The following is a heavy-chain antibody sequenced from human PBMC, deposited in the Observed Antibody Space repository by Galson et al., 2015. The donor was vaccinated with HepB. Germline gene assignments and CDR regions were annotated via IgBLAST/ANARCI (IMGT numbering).Heavy chain of an antibody. Sequence: SLRLSCAASGFTFSSYGMHWVRQAPGKGLEWVAVISYDGSNKYYADSVKGRFTISRDNSKNTLYLQMNSLRAEDTAVYYYANGPRAARSPWGQGTLVTVSS. D-gene: IGHD6-6*01. CDR3: ANGPRAARSP. CDR2: ISYDGSNK. J-gene: IGHJ5*02. V-gene: IGHV3-30*18. CDR1: GFTFSSYG.